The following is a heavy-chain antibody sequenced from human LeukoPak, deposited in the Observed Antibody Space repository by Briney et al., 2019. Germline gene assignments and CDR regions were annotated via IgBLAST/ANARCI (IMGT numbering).Heavy chain of an antibody. CDR1: GYSFTSYW. Sequence: GESLKISCKGSGYSFTSYWIGWVRQMPGKGLEWMGIIYPGDSDTRYRPSFQGQVTISADKSISTAYLQWSSLKASDTAMYYCARLRGSSWYHDAFDIWGQGTMVTVSS. J-gene: IGHJ3*02. V-gene: IGHV5-51*01. CDR2: IYPGDSDT. CDR3: ARLRGSSWYHDAFDI. D-gene: IGHD6-13*01.